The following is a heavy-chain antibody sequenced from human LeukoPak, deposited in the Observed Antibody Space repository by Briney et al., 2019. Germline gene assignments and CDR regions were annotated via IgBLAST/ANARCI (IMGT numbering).Heavy chain of an antibody. D-gene: IGHD5-18*01. CDR1: GYTFTSYG. Sequence: GASVKVSCKASGYTFTSYGISWVRQAPGQGLEWMGWISTYNGNTNYAQKLHGRVTMTTDTSTSTAYMDLRSLRSDDTAVYYYARDNGGGGYSYGSNFDYWGQGTLVTVSS. V-gene: IGHV1-18*01. CDR2: ISTYNGNT. J-gene: IGHJ4*02. CDR3: ARDNGGGGYSYGSNFDY.